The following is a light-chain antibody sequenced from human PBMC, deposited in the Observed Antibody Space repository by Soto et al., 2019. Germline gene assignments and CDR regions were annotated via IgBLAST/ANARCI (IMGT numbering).Light chain of an antibody. V-gene: IGLV2-8*01. CDR1: GGDVGGYNY. CDR3: SSYAGFNNYG. Sequence: QSVLTQPPSASGSPGQSGTISCTGTGGDVGGYNYVSWYQQHPGKVPRLIIYDDNKRPSGVPDRFSGSKSDNTASLTVSGLQAEDEADYYCSSYAGFNNYGFGTGTKVTVL. CDR2: DDN. J-gene: IGLJ1*01.